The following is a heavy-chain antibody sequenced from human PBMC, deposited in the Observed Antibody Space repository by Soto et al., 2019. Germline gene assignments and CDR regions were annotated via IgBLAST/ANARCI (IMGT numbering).Heavy chain of an antibody. Sequence: QEQLAESGGGVVQAGESLRLSCQASGFAFGTYAMHWVRQAPGKGLEGVALIWDDGTRREYLESVRGRFTISRDNSKNTVSLQMNNLRAEDTALYYCVRDRDPMNREVIMTIGHLRLWGRGALVSGSS. CDR1: GFAFGTYA. J-gene: IGHJ2*01. CDR3: VRDRDPMNREVIMTIGHLRL. V-gene: IGHV3-33*01. D-gene: IGHD3-10*01. CDR2: IWDDGTRR.